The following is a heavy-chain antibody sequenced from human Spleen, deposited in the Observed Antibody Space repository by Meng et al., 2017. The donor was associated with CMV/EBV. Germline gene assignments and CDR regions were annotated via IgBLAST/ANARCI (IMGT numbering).Heavy chain of an antibody. D-gene: IGHD1-26*01. CDR3: AREKYSGSYYFDY. CDR1: GFSFNTFR. V-gene: IGHV3-23*01. Sequence: GESLKISCVASGFSFNTFRMDWVRQAPGKGLEWVSAISGSGGSTYYADSVKGRFTISRDNSKNTLYLQMNSLRAEDTAVYYCAREKYSGSYYFDYWGQGTLVTVSS. CDR2: ISGSGGST. J-gene: IGHJ4*02.